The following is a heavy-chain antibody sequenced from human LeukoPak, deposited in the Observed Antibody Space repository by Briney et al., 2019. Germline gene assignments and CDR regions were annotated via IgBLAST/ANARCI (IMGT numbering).Heavy chain of an antibody. CDR2: IKQDGSEI. Sequence: PGGSLRLSCAASGFTFSSYWMSWVRQAPGKGLEWVANIKQDGSEIYYVDSVKGRFTISRDNSKNTLYLQMNSLRAEDTAVYYCARDPRYPGWFDPWGQGTLVTVSS. V-gene: IGHV3-7*01. CDR1: GFTFSSYW. D-gene: IGHD1-14*01. J-gene: IGHJ5*02. CDR3: ARDPRYPGWFDP.